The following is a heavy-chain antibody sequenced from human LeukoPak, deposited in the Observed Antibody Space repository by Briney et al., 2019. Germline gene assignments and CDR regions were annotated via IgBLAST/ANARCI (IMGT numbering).Heavy chain of an antibody. J-gene: IGHJ4*02. Sequence: ASVKVSRKVSGYTLTEFSIHWVRQAPGKGLEAMGGFDREHGETIYAQKFKGRVTMTEDTSTDTAYMELSSLRSEDTAVYFCAAVWLGVGDNDYWGQGTLVTVSS. V-gene: IGHV1-24*01. CDR1: GYTLTEFS. CDR3: AAVWLGVGDNDY. D-gene: IGHD3-10*01. CDR2: FDREHGET.